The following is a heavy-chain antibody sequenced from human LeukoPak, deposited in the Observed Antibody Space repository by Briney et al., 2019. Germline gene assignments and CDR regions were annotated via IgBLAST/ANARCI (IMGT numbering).Heavy chain of an antibody. D-gene: IGHD6-19*01. J-gene: IGHJ4*02. Sequence: PGGTLRLSCAASGFTFSSYGMSWVRQAPGKGLEWVSAISGSGGSTYYADSVKGRFTISRDNSKNTLYLQMNSLRAEDTAVYYCAKDDRQSSGWSLLSPYYFDYWGQGTLVTVSS. CDR1: GFTFSSYG. V-gene: IGHV3-23*01. CDR2: ISGSGGST. CDR3: AKDDRQSSGWSLLSPYYFDY.